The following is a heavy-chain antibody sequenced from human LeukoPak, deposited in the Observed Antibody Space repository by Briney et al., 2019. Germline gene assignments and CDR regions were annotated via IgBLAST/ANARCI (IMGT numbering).Heavy chain of an antibody. V-gene: IGHV3-48*03. CDR3: ARDYYDSSGYYNDAFDI. J-gene: IGHJ3*02. D-gene: IGHD3-22*01. CDR2: ISSSGSTI. Sequence: GGSLRLSCAASGFTFSSYEMNWVRQAPGKGLEWVSYISSSGSTIYYADSVKGRFTISRDNSKNTLYLQMNSLRAEDTAVYHCARDYYDSSGYYNDAFDIWGQGTMVTVSS. CDR1: GFTFSSYE.